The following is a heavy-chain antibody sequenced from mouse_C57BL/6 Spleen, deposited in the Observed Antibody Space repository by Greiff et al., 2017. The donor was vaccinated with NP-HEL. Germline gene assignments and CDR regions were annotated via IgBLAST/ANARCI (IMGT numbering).Heavy chain of an antibody. CDR3: ARDPSYDYDEGAWFAY. CDR1: GFTFSSYA. Sequence: EVKLVESGGGLVKPGGSLKLSCAASGFTFSSYAMSWVRQTPEKRLEWVATISDGGSYTYYPDNVKGRFTISRDNAKNNLYLQMSHLKSEDTAMYYCARDPSYDYDEGAWFAYWGQGTLVTVSA. D-gene: IGHD2-4*01. V-gene: IGHV5-4*01. CDR2: ISDGGSYT. J-gene: IGHJ3*01.